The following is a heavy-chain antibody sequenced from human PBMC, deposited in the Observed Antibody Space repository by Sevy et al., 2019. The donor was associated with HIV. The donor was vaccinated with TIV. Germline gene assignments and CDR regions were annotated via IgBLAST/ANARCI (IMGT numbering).Heavy chain of an antibody. V-gene: IGHV3-43D*04. Sequence: GGSLRLSCAASGFTFGSYAMHWVRQAPGKGLEWVSLISWDGGGTYYADSVKGRFTISRDNIKNSLYLQMNSLRAEDTAVDDCAKEWAMRAAGTHYFDYWGQGTLVTVSS. J-gene: IGHJ4*02. CDR2: ISWDGGGT. D-gene: IGHD6-13*01. CDR1: GFTFGSYA. CDR3: AKEWAMRAAGTHYFDY.